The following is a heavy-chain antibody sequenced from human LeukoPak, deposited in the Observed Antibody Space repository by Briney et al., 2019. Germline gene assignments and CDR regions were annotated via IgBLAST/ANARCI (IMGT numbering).Heavy chain of an antibody. CDR2: IYTSGST. D-gene: IGHD3-9*01. CDR3: ARGTQKLRYFDWLSPHGIYYYYGMDV. V-gene: IGHV4-4*07. CDR1: GGSISSYY. J-gene: IGHJ6*02. Sequence: SETLSLTCTVSGGSISSYYWSWIRQPAGKGLEWIGRIYTSGSTNYNPSLKSRVTMSVDTSKNQFSLKLSSVTAADTAVYYCARGTQKLRYFDWLSPHGIYYYYGMDVWGQGTTVTVSS.